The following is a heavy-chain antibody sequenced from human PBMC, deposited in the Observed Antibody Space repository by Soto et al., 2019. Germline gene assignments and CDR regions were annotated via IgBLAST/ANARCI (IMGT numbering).Heavy chain of an antibody. CDR1: GGSISSGCYS. J-gene: IGHJ4*02. V-gene: IGHV4-30-2*01. CDR3: ARGALRWSTSWDFDY. CDR2: IYDSGST. Sequence: SETLSLTCAVSGGSISSGCYSWSWIRQPPGKGLEWIGYIYDSGSTYYNPSLKSRVTISVDRSKNQFSLKLSSVTAADTAVYYCARGALRWSTSWDFDYWGQGILVTVSS. D-gene: IGHD4-17*01.